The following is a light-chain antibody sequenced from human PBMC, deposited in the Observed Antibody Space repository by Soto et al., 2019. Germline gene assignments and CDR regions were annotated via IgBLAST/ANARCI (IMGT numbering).Light chain of an antibody. Sequence: EIVLTQSPGTLSLSPGERATLSCRASQSVSSSYLACYQQKPGQAPRLLIYGASSRATGIPGRFSGSGSGTDCTLTISRLEPEDFAVYYCQQYGSSPRTFGQGTKLEIK. CDR2: GAS. V-gene: IGKV3-20*01. CDR1: QSVSSSY. J-gene: IGKJ2*01. CDR3: QQYGSSPRT.